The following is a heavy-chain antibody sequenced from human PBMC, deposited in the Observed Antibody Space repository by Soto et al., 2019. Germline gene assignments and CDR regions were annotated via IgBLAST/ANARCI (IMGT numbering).Heavy chain of an antibody. V-gene: IGHV1-69*12. CDR3: ARDLIDDGDLTYYYYGMDV. J-gene: IGHJ6*02. CDR1: GGTFSSYA. D-gene: IGHD4-17*01. Sequence: QVQLVQSGAEVKKPGSSVKVSCKASGGTFSSYAISWVRQAPGQGLEWMGGIIPIFGTANYAQKFQGRVTITADESTSTAYMELSSLRAEDTAVYYCARDLIDDGDLTYYYYGMDVWGQGTTVTVSS. CDR2: IIPIFGTA.